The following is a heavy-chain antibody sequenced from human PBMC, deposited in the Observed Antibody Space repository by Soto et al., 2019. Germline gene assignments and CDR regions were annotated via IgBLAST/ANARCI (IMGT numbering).Heavy chain of an antibody. V-gene: IGHV1-69*06. D-gene: IGHD3-22*01. CDR1: GGTFSSYA. Sequence: ASVKVSCKASGGTFSSYAISWVRQAPGQGLEWMGGIIPIFGTANYAQKFQGRVTITADKSTSTAYMELSSLRSEDTAVYYCARERSITMIRYYYYYGMDVWGQGTTVTVSS. CDR2: IIPIFGTA. J-gene: IGHJ6*01. CDR3: ARERSITMIRYYYYYGMDV.